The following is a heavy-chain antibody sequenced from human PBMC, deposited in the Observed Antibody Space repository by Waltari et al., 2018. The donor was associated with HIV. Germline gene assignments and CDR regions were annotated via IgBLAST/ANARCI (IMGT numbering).Heavy chain of an antibody. CDR3: VKDSGRAADVFDL. V-gene: IGHV3-23*01. Sequence: QLLESGGGLVEPGGSLRLSCAASGFIFTYFAMDWVRQAPGKGLECVSAIRGGGETFYADSVKARFTISSDNSKNTVYLQMSSLRADDAAVYYCVKDSGRAADVFDLWGQGTMVTVSS. CDR2: IRGGGET. CDR1: GFIFTYFA. J-gene: IGHJ3*01. D-gene: IGHD3-10*01.